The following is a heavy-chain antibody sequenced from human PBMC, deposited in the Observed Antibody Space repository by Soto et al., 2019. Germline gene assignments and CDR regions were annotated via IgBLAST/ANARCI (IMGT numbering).Heavy chain of an antibody. CDR3: ARSIAAAGSFGPYYYYGMDV. CDR1: GFTFSSYG. CDR2: IWYDGSNK. J-gene: IGHJ6*02. D-gene: IGHD6-13*01. Sequence: GRSLRLSCAASGFTFSSYGMHWVRQAPGKGLEWVVVIWYDGSNKYYADSVKGRFTISRDNSKNTLYLQMNSLRAEDTAVYYCARSIAAAGSFGPYYYYGMDVWGQGTTVTVSS. V-gene: IGHV3-33*01.